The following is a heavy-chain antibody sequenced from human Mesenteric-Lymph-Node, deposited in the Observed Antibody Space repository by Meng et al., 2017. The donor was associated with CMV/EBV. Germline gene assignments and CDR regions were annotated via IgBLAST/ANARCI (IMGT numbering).Heavy chain of an antibody. V-gene: IGHV3-21*01. CDR1: GFTFSSYW. D-gene: IGHD3-3*01. CDR2: ITSSSNYK. CDR3: AGDFWSGYQVDY. J-gene: IGHJ4*02. Sequence: GGSLRLSCAASGFTFSSYWMHWVRQAPGKGLVWVSCITSSSNYKYYADSVKGRFTISRDNAKNSLFLQMNSLRAEDTAMYYCAGDFWSGYQVDYWGQGTLVTVSS.